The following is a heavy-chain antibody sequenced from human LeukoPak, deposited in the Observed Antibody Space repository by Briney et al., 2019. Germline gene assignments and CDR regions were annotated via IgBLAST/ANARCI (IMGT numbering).Heavy chain of an antibody. CDR3: ARVVVAGLYYFDY. CDR1: GGSISSGSYY. CDR2: IYYSGST. D-gene: IGHD6-19*01. V-gene: IGHV4-39*07. Sequence: PSETLSLTCTVSGGSISSGSYYWGWIRQPPGKGLEWIGSIYYSGSTYYNPSLKSRVTISVDTSKNQFSLKLSSVTAADTAVYYCARVVVAGLYYFDYWGQGTLVTVSS. J-gene: IGHJ4*02.